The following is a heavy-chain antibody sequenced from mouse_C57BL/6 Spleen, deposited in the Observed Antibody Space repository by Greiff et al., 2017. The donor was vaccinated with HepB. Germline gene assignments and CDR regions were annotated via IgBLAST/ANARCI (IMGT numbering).Heavy chain of an antibody. CDR2: ISYDGSN. V-gene: IGHV3-6*01. Sequence: VQLQQSGPGLVKPSQSLSLTCSVTGYSITSGSYWNWIRQFPGNKLEWMGYISYDGSNNYNPSLKNRISITRDTSKNQFFLKLNSVTTDDTATYYCARGSDGYYEYFDVWGTGTTVTVSS. D-gene: IGHD2-3*01. CDR3: ARGSDGYYEYFDV. CDR1: GYSITSGSY. J-gene: IGHJ1*03.